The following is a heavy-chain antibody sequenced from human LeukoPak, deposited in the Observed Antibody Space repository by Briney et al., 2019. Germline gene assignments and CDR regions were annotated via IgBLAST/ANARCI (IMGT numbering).Heavy chain of an antibody. Sequence: GGSLRLPCAASGLTFSTYWVHWLPQAPGKGLVGLSSNESDGANTTYALSVKARFTISNDNAKNTLYLKMNSVGAEDTALYYCARGYFHGSIDYWGQGTLVTVSS. CDR1: GLTFSTYW. V-gene: IGHV3-74*03. J-gene: IGHJ4*02. CDR2: NESDGANT. CDR3: ARGYFHGSIDY. D-gene: IGHD5-18*01.